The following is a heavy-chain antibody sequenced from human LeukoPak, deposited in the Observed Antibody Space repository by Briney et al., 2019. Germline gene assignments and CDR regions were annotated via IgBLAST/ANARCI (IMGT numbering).Heavy chain of an antibody. CDR3: ARGCSSTSCYNYYGMDV. Sequence: GGSLRLSCAASGFTFSSYGMHWVRQAPGKGLEWVAVIWYDGSSKYYADSVKGRFTISRDNSKNTLYLQMNSLRAEDTAVYYCARGCSSTSCYNYYGMDVWGQGTTVTVSS. CDR2: IWYDGSSK. J-gene: IGHJ6*02. CDR1: GFTFSSYG. V-gene: IGHV3-33*01. D-gene: IGHD2-2*02.